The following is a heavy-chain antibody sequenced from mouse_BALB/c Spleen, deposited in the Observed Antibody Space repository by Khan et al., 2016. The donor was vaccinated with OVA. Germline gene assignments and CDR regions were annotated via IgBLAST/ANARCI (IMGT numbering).Heavy chain of an antibody. CDR3: ARSNYYGSSLYAIDY. CDR1: GYTFTSYW. J-gene: IGHJ4*01. D-gene: IGHD1-1*01. CDR2: IAPGSGST. Sequence: DLVKPGASVKLSCKASGYTFTSYWINWIKQRPGQGLEWIGRIAPGSGSTSSNDMFKGKATLTIDTSSSTADIQLSSLSSEDSAVYFCARSNYYGSSLYAIDYWGQGTSVTVSS. V-gene: IGHV1S41*01.